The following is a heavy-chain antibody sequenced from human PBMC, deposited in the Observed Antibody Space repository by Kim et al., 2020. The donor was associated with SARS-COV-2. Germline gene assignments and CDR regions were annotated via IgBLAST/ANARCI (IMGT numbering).Heavy chain of an antibody. V-gene: IGHV3-21*01. Sequence: GGSLRLSCAASGNTFSSYSMNWVRQAPGKGLEWISSISSSGSDIVYAYSVKGRFTISRDNVRNSLYLQMNRLRVEDTAVYYCASAQVSIFDSSCYYYVFEDWGQGTMVTVSS. D-gene: IGHD3-22*01. CDR2: ISSSGSDI. CDR1: GNTFSSYS. CDR3: ASAQVSIFDSSCYYYVFED. J-gene: IGHJ4*02.